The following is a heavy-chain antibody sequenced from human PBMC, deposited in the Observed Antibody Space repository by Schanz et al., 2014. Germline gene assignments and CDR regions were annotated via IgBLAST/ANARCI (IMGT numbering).Heavy chain of an antibody. Sequence: EVQLVESGGGLVQPGGSLRLSCEASGFTFRDYSMNWVRQAPGKGPEWISYISSYSTIHYADSVKGRFTISRDNARNSLFLQMNSLRDEDTAVYYCASARCFTCSDYWFAPWGQGTLVTVSS. J-gene: IGHJ5*02. CDR2: ISSYSTI. CDR3: ASARCFTCSDYWFAP. V-gene: IGHV3-48*02. CDR1: GFTFRDYS. D-gene: IGHD3-10*02.